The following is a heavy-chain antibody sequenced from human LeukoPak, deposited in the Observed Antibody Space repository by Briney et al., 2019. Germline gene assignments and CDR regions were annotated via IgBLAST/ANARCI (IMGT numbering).Heavy chain of an antibody. D-gene: IGHD5-18*01. J-gene: IGHJ4*02. V-gene: IGHV3-15*01. CDR1: GFTFKSYS. Sequence: GGSLRLSCAASGFTFKSYSINWVRQAPGKGLEWVGRIKSKTDGGTTDYAAPVKGRFTISRDDSKNTLYLQMNSLKTEDTAVYYCTRDSYGYNYWGQGTLVTVSS. CDR2: IKSKTDGGTT. CDR3: TRDSYGYNY.